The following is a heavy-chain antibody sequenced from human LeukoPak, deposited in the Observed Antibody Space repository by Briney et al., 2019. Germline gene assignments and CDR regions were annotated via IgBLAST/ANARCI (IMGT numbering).Heavy chain of an antibody. J-gene: IGHJ4*02. CDR3: ARLVWGSYRFHD. Sequence: KPSETLSLTCSVSGGSINNHYWSWIRQPPGEGLEWIGYMYYSGSTKYNPSLKSRVTMSGDTSKNHFSLKLSSVTAADTAVYYCARLVWGSYRFHDWGQGTLVTVSS. CDR2: MYYSGST. CDR1: GGSINNHY. D-gene: IGHD3-16*02. V-gene: IGHV4-59*08.